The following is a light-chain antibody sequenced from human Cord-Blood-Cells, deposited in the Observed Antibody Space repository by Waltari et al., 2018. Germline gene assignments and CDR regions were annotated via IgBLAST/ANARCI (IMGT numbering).Light chain of an antibody. CDR2: DAS. Sequence: EIVLTQSPATLSLSPGERATLSYWASQSVSSYLAWYQQKPGQAPRLLIYDASNRATGIPARFSGSGSGTDFTLTISSLEPEDFAVYYCQQRSNWPRTFGQGTRLEIK. J-gene: IGKJ5*01. V-gene: IGKV3-11*01. CDR3: QQRSNWPRT. CDR1: QSVSSY.